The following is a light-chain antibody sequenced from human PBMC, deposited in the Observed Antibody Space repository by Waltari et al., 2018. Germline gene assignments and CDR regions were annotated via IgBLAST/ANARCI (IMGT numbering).Light chain of an antibody. V-gene: IGKV6-21*01. J-gene: IGKJ1*01. CDR2: YAS. CDR1: RTVSSS. Sequence: EIVLTQSPDFLSVAPKQTVTITCRASRTVSSSLHWYQQKPGQTPKLLIDYASQSVSGVPSRFTGSGSGTDYTLTISDLEAEDAATYFCHQSANLPHTFGQGTMLEIK. CDR3: HQSANLPHT.